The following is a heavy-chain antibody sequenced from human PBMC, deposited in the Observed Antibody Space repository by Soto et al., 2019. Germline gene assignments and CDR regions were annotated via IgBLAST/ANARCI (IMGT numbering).Heavy chain of an antibody. CDR1: GFTFSSYE. J-gene: IGHJ4*02. CDR2: ISSSGSTI. D-gene: IGHD5-18*01. V-gene: IGHV3-48*03. CDR3: ARARRGGYSYGYPRYYFDY. Sequence: EVQLVESGGGLVQPGGSLRLSCAASGFTFSSYEMNWVRQAPGKGLEWVSYISSSGSTIYYADSVKGRFTISRDNAKNSLYLQMNSLRAEDTAVYYCARARRGGYSYGYPRYYFDYWGQGTLVTVSS.